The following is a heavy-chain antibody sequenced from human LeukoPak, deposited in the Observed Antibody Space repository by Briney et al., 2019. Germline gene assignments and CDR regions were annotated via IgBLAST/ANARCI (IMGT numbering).Heavy chain of an antibody. D-gene: IGHD1-26*01. CDR3: ARDAVGATPFDY. V-gene: IGHV1-2*02. CDR1: GYTFTSYD. J-gene: IGHJ4*02. CDR2: MNPNSGGT. Sequence: ASVKVSCKASGYTFTSYDINWVRQATGQGLEWMGWMNPNSGGTNYAQKFQGRVTMTGDTSISAAYMELSRLRSDDTAVYYCARDAVGATPFDYWGQGTLVTVSS.